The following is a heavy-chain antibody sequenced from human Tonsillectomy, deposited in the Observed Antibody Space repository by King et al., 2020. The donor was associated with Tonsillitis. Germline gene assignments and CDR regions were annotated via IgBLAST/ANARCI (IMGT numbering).Heavy chain of an antibody. D-gene: IGHD5-24*01. Sequence: QLVQSGGGVVQPGGSLRLSCEASGFTFSTYGIHWVRQAPGKGLEWVTFIRYDGSDKYYADSVKGRFTISKDNSKNTVYLQMNSLRVDDTAIYYCGKARLIEMSTSIDFWGQGTLVTVSS. CDR3: GKARLIEMSTSIDF. V-gene: IGHV3-30*02. CDR2: IRYDGSDK. CDR1: GFTFSTYG. J-gene: IGHJ4*02.